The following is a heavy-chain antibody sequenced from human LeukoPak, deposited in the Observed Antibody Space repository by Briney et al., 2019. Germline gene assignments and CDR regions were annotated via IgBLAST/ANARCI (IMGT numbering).Heavy chain of an antibody. D-gene: IGHD3-16*01. J-gene: IGHJ4*02. CDR1: GYIFTSYG. V-gene: IGHV1-18*01. CDR2: INAYNGDT. Sequence: ASVKVSCKSSGYIFTSYGISWVRQAPGQGLEWMGWINAYNGDTNYAQKFQGRVTMTTDTSMSTAYMELRGLRSDDTAVYYCARGGPAAPLNTFAGVTDYWGQGTLVTVSS. CDR3: ARGGPAAPLNTFAGVTDY.